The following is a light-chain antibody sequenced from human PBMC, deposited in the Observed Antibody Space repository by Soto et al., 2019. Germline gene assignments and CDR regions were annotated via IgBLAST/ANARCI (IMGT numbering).Light chain of an antibody. CDR1: QSISSW. J-gene: IGKJ1*01. CDR2: KAS. V-gene: IGKV1-5*03. Sequence: DIQITQSPSTLSASVGDRVTITCRASQSISSWLAWYQQKPGRAPKLLIYKASTLESGAPSRFSGSGSGTEFTLTIGSLQPDDFATYYCQQYNSYSPTFGRGTKVEFK. CDR3: QQYNSYSPT.